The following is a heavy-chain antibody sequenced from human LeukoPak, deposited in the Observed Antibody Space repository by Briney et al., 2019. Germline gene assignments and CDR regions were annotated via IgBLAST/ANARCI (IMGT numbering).Heavy chain of an antibody. V-gene: IGHV3-13*01. J-gene: IGHJ4*02. D-gene: IGHD2-2*01. CDR2: IGTAGDT. CDR1: GFTFSSYD. Sequence: GRSLRLSCAASGFTFSSYDMHWVRQATGKGLEWVSAIGTAGDTYYPGSVKGRFTISRDNARNSLYLQMNSLRAEDTAVYYCARDLSLGMPGGFDFWGQGTLVTVSS. CDR3: ARDLSLGMPGGFDF.